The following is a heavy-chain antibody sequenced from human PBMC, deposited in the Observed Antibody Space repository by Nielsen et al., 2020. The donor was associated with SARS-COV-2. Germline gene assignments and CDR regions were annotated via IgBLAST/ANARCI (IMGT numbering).Heavy chain of an antibody. V-gene: IGHV3-23*01. CDR3: AKDRGRGHYGDYAA. Sequence: GESLKISCVASGITFSTSAMHWVRQTPGKGLEWVSGISASGGSTYYADFLKGRFTISRDNSKSTLYLQMNSLRAEDTAAYYCAKDRGRGHYGDYAAWGQGTLVTVSS. CDR1: GITFSTSA. CDR2: ISASGGST. D-gene: IGHD4-17*01. J-gene: IGHJ5*02.